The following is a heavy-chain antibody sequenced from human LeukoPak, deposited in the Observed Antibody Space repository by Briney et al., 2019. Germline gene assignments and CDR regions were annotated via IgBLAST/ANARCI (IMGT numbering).Heavy chain of an antibody. Sequence: GASVKVSCKASGFSFTTKNGISWVRQAPGQGFEWMGWIKGTNDNTNYAQKFQGRVTMTTDTSTSTAYMELRSLRSDDTAVYYCARDLHWESCDRSTCSGLYYFDYWGQGTLVTVSP. J-gene: IGHJ4*02. CDR3: ARDLHWESCDRSTCSGLYYFDY. V-gene: IGHV1-18*01. CDR1: GFSFTTKNG. CDR2: IKGTNDNT. D-gene: IGHD3-16*01.